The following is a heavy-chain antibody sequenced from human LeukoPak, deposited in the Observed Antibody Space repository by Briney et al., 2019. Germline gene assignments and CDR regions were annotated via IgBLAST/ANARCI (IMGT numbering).Heavy chain of an antibody. D-gene: IGHD3-22*01. CDR1: GFTFSSYS. CDR2: ISSKSSYK. V-gene: IGHV3-21*01. CDR3: ARSDGNYYDSSGYCNY. Sequence: PGGSLRLSCTASGFTFSSYSMNWVRQAPGKGLEWVSCISSKSSYKYYADSVEGRITISRDDAKNSLYLQINSLRAEDTAVYYCARSDGNYYDSSGYCNYWGQGTLVTVSS. J-gene: IGHJ4*02.